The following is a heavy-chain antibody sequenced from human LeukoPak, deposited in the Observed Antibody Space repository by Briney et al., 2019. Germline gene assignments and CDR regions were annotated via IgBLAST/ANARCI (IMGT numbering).Heavy chain of an antibody. D-gene: IGHD3-22*01. CDR1: GYTFTSYD. CDR2: MNPNSGNT. V-gene: IGHV1-8*01. Sequence: ASVKVSCKASGYTFTSYDINWVRQATGQGLEWMGWMNPNSGNTGCAQKSQGRVTMTRNTSISTAYMELSSLRSEDTAVYYCARAPYRRVRSSGYWFDYWGQGTLVTVSS. J-gene: IGHJ4*02. CDR3: ARAPYRRVRSSGYWFDY.